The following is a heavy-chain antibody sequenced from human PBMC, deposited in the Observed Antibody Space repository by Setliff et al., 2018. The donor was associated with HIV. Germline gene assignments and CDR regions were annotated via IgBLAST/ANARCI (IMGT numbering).Heavy chain of an antibody. CDR2: INRSGST. V-gene: IGHV4-34*01. CDR3: ARQSTMAAAAFDY. Sequence: PSEILSLTCAVYGGSLSGHFWSWIRQPPGKGLEWIGEINRSGSTNYNSSLKSRVTMSVDTSKRQFSLKLASVTAADTAIYYCARQSTMAAAAFDYWGQGTLVTSPQ. J-gene: IGHJ4*02. CDR1: GGSLSGHF. D-gene: IGHD6-13*01.